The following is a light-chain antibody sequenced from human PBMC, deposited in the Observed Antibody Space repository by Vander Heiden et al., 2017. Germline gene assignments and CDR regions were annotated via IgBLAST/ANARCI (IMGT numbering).Light chain of an antibody. CDR2: VTS. CDR1: QSVRSY. CDR3: QQRST. V-gene: IGKV3-11*01. J-gene: IGKJ5*01. Sequence: IVLTQYPATLSLSPGERATLSCRSSQSVRSYLDWYQQRPGQAPRLLMYVTSKRATGIPARFSGSGSGTDFILTIRSLEPEDFAVYYCQQRSTFGQGTRLEIK.